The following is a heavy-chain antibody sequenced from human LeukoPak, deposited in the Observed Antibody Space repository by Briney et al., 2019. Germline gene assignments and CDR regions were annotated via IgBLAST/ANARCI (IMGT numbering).Heavy chain of an antibody. CDR3: ARDTYFYDSSPLDH. CDR1: GFRFDDHA. V-gene: IGHV3-9*01. D-gene: IGHD3-22*01. Sequence: PGRSLRLSCAASGFRFDDHAMHWVRQAPGKGLEWVSGISWNSLSIAYADSVKGRFTISRDNAKNSPYLQMNSLRAEDTALYYCARDTYFYDSSPLDHWGQGTLVTVSS. J-gene: IGHJ4*02. CDR2: ISWNSLSI.